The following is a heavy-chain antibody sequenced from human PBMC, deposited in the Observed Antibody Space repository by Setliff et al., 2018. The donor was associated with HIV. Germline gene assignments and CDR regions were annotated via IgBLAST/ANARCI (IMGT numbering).Heavy chain of an antibody. J-gene: IGHJ3*02. Sequence: PSETLSLTCAVSAYSISSGYYWGWIRQPPGKGLEWIGSIYFSGSTYYNPSLESRVTISVDTSRNQFSLMVNSVTAADTAMYYCARLTGYSLSGDVFDIWGQGTMVTVSS. D-gene: IGHD5-12*01. V-gene: IGHV4-38-2*01. CDR1: AYSISSGYY. CDR2: IYFSGST. CDR3: ARLTGYSLSGDVFDI.